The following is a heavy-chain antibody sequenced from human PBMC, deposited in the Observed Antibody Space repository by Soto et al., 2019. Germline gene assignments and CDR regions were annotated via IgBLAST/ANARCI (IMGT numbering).Heavy chain of an antibody. CDR1: GGSISSSSYY. CDR3: ARCGYFSSWSGQDYYGMDV. CDR2: IYYSGST. D-gene: IGHD6-13*01. V-gene: IGHV4-39*01. Sequence: PSETLSLTCTVSGGSISSSSYYWGWIRQPPGKGLEWIGSIYYSGSTYYNPSLKSRVTISVDTSKNQFSLKLSSVTAADTAVYYCARCGYFSSWSGQDYYGMDVRAQRTTVTGSS. J-gene: IGHJ6*02.